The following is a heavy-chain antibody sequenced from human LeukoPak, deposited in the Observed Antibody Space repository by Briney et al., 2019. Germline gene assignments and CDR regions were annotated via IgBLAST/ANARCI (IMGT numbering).Heavy chain of an antibody. V-gene: IGHV3-30*02. CDR2: IRYDGTNK. J-gene: IGHJ4*02. Sequence: PGGSLRLSCVASGFTFSSYAMHWVRQAPGKGLEWVAFIRYDGTNKYYADSVKGRFIISRDNSKNTLYLQMNSLRAEDTAVYFCAEGSNYGFGYWGQGTLVTVSS. D-gene: IGHD5-18*01. CDR3: AEGSNYGFGY. CDR1: GFTFSSYA.